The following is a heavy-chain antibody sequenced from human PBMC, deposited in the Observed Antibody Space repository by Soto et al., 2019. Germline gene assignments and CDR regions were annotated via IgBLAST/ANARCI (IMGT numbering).Heavy chain of an antibody. CDR3: ARELNTKGAHY. CDR1: GYTFTSYD. J-gene: IGHJ4*02. D-gene: IGHD2-8*01. Sequence: QVQLVQSGAEVKKPGASVKVSCKASGYTFTSYDINWVRQATGQGLEWMGWMNPNSGNTGYAQKFQGXXSXTXXTSISTADMELSSLRSEDTAVYYCARELNTKGAHYWGQGTLVTVSS. V-gene: IGHV1-8*01. CDR2: MNPNSGNT.